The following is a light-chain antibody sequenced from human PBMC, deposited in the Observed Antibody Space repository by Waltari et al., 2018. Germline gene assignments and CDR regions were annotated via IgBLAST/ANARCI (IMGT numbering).Light chain of an antibody. Sequence: DIVMTQSPDSLAVSLVERATINCKSSQSVLYSSNNKNYVAWYQQKPGQPPKLLVDWASTRESGVPDRFSAGGSGTDFTLTISSLQAEDVAVYYCQQFYTTPMTFGQGTRLEIK. CDR1: QSVLYSSNNKNY. V-gene: IGKV4-1*01. J-gene: IGKJ5*01. CDR3: QQFYTTPMT. CDR2: WAS.